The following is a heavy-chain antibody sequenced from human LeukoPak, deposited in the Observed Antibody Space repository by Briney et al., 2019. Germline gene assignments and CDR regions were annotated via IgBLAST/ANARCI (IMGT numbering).Heavy chain of an antibody. Sequence: PSQTLSLTCTISGDSISSGGYYWPWIRQPPGKGLEWIGYIFHSGNTYYNPSLKSRVTMSVDRSKNQFSLNLSSVTAADTAVYYCARGQRGSPYYFYYWGQGTLVTVSS. CDR1: GDSISSGGYY. CDR3: ARGQRGSPYYFYY. D-gene: IGHD1-26*01. J-gene: IGHJ4*02. CDR2: IFHSGNT. V-gene: IGHV4-30-2*01.